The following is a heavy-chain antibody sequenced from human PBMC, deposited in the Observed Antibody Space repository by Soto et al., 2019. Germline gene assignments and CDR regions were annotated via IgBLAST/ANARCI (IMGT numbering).Heavy chain of an antibody. CDR3: ARDAGVSGELYY. Sequence: QVQLVQSGAEVKKPGASVKVSCKASGYTFTSYGISWVRQAPGQGLEWMGWISAYHGNTNYAQKLQGRVTMTTDPSTSPAYMELRSLRAADPAVYYCARDAGVSGELYYWGQGNLVSVSS. CDR1: GYTFTSYG. V-gene: IGHV1-18*01. D-gene: IGHD1-7*01. J-gene: IGHJ4*02. CDR2: ISAYHGNT.